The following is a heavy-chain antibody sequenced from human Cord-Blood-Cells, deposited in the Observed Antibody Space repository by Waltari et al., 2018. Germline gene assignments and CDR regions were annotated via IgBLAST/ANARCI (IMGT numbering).Heavy chain of an antibody. Sequence: QVPLLQCVAEGRKTGSSLRRSSKPSVGTSTSYTLSWGREAPGHRLEWMGATNPIFSTENYAQMFEGRVTITADKSPSSAYTELSSVRSEDTAVYCCARSLWQVIGYFDDWGQGTMVTVSS. D-gene: IGHD6-19*01. CDR1: VGTSTSYT. J-gene: IGHJ4*02. CDR2: TNPIFSTE. V-gene: IGHV1-69*06. CDR3: ARSLWQVIGYFDD.